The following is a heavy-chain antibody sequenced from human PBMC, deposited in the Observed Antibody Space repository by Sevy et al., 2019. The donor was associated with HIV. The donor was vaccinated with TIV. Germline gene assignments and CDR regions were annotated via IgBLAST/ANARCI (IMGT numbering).Heavy chain of an antibody. CDR2: IWYDGSNK. V-gene: IGHV3-33*01. CDR1: GFTFSSYG. D-gene: IGHD3-22*01. Sequence: GGSLRLSCAASGFTFSSYGMHWVRQAPGKGLEWVAVIWYDGSNKYYADSVKGRFTISRDNSKNTLYLQMNSLRAEETAVYYCAREFGVYSSGYDFQHWGQGTLVTVSS. J-gene: IGHJ1*01. CDR3: AREFGVYSSGYDFQH.